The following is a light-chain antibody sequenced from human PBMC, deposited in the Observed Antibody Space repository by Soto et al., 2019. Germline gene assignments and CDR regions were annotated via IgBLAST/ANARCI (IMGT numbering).Light chain of an antibody. CDR1: QSVRSN. J-gene: IGKJ2*01. CDR3: QQYNNGYA. CDR2: GAS. Sequence: EIVMTQSPTTLSVSPGQRVTLSCRASQSVRSNLAWYQHKPGQAPRLLIYGASTRATGITARFSGSGSGTEFSLTISSLQSEDFAIYYCQQYNNGYAFGQGTKLEI. V-gene: IGKV3-15*01.